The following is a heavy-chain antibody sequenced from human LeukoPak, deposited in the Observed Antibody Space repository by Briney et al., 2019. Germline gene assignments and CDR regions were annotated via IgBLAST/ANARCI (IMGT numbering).Heavy chain of an antibody. J-gene: IGHJ4*02. CDR1: GFTFSSYG. CDR3: AKGTDEYYYDSSGYFH. Sequence: PGRSLRLSCAASGFTFSSYGMHWVRQAPGKGLEWVAVISYDGSNKYYADSVKGRFTISRDNSKNTLYLQMNSQRAEDTAVYYCAKGTDEYYYDSSGYFHWGQGTLVTVSS. D-gene: IGHD3-22*01. V-gene: IGHV3-30*18. CDR2: ISYDGSNK.